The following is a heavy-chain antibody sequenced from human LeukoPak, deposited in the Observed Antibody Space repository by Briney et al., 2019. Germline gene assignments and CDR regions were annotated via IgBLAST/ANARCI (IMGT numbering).Heavy chain of an antibody. D-gene: IGHD6-13*01. J-gene: IGHJ5*02. Sequence: SETLSLTCTVSGGSISSYYWSWIRQPPGKGLEWIGYIYYSGSTNYNPSLKSRVTISVDTSKNQFSLKLSSVTAADTAVYYCARAIGAIAAAESWFDPWGQGTLVTVSS. CDR2: IYYSGST. CDR3: ARAIGAIAAAESWFDP. V-gene: IGHV4-59*01. CDR1: GGSISSYY.